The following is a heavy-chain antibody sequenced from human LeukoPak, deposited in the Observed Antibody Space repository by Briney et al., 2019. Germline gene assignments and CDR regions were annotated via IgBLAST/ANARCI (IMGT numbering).Heavy chain of an antibody. J-gene: IGHJ4*02. D-gene: IGHD1-26*01. V-gene: IGHV4-34*01. CDR3: ATLRGSSPLVFDY. Sequence: SETLSLTCAVYGGSFSGYYWSWIRQPPWKGLEWIGEINHSGSTNNNPSLKRRVTISIDTSKNKFSLKLSSVNAAETAVYYCATLRGSSPLVFDYWGQGTLVTVSS. CDR1: GGSFSGYY. CDR2: INHSGST.